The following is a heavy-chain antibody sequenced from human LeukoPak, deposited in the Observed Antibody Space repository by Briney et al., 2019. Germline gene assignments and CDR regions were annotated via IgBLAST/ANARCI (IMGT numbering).Heavy chain of an antibody. CDR3: ARDRAAYCSGDCYSGVGY. Sequence: GGSLRLSCAASGFTFSSYAMHWVRQAPGKGLEWVAVISYDGSNKYYADSVKGRFTISRDNSKNTLYLQMNSLRAEDTAVYYCARDRAAYCSGDCYSGVGYWGQGTLVTVSS. CDR1: GFTFSSYA. D-gene: IGHD2-21*02. J-gene: IGHJ4*02. V-gene: IGHV3-30-3*01. CDR2: ISYDGSNK.